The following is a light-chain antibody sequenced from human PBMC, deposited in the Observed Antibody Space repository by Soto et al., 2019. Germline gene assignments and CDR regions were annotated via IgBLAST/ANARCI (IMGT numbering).Light chain of an antibody. V-gene: IGKV3-20*01. CDR1: QSLAGNY. Sequence: DIVLTPSPGTLSLSPGETATLSCRASQSLAGNYLAWYQQTPGQAPRLLISGASSRATGIPDSFSGSGSGTDFTLTISGLEPEDFAVYYCHQYVSKTTFGPGAKVDIK. CDR3: HQYVSKTT. CDR2: GAS. J-gene: IGKJ3*01.